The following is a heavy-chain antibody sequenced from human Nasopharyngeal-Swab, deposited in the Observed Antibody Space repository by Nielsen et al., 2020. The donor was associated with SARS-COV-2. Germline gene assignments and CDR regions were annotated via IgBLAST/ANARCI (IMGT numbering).Heavy chain of an antibody. V-gene: IGHV4-39*01. CDR2: IYYSGST. CDR3: ARYGKRITIFGVVIKEAFDI. J-gene: IGHJ3*02. Sequence: WIRQPPGKGLEWIGSIYYSGSTYYNPSLKSRVTISVDTSKNQFSLKLSSVTAADTAVYYCARYGKRITIFGVVIKEAFDIWGQGTMVTVSS. D-gene: IGHD3-3*01.